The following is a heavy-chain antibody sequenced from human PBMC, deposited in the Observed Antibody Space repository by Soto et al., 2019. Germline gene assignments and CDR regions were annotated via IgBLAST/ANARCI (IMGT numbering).Heavy chain of an antibody. J-gene: IGHJ6*02. CDR1: GFTVSSNY. CDR3: TTEGTGPTEGYYYYGMDV. Sequence: GGSLRLSCAASGFTVSSNYMTWVRQAPGKGLEWVGRIKSKTDGGTTDYAAPVKGRFTISRDDSKNTLYLQMNSLKTEDTAVYYCTTEGTGPTEGYYYYGMDVWGQGTTVTVSS. D-gene: IGHD1-1*01. V-gene: IGHV3-15*01. CDR2: IKSKTDGGTT.